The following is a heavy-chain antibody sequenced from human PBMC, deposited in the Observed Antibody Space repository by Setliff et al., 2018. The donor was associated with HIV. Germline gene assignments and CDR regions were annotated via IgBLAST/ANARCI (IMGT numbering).Heavy chain of an antibody. D-gene: IGHD4-17*01. CDR2: INTETGTP. Sequence: GASVKVSCKASGYTFTTFGLSWVRQAPGQGLEWMGWINTETGTPMYAQGFTGRFVFSLDTSISTAYLQIDSPNAEDTAVYYCARYGSDWFFDLWGRGTLVTVSS. V-gene: IGHV7-4-1*01. CDR1: GYTFTTFG. J-gene: IGHJ2*01. CDR3: ARYGSDWFFDL.